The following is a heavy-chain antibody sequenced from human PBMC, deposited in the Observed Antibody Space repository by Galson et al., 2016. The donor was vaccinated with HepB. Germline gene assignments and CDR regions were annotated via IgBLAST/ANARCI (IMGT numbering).Heavy chain of an antibody. J-gene: IGHJ4*02. V-gene: IGHV1-46*01. D-gene: IGHD1-26*01. CDR2: INPSGGDA. CDR1: GYTFITYY. Sequence: SVKVSCKASGYTFITYYMHWVRQAPGQGPEWMGIINPSGGDATYAQRFQGRLTLTRDPSTSTFYMELSSLSFEDTAVYYCARESGAYYIHSDYWGQGTLVTVSS. CDR3: ARESGAYYIHSDY.